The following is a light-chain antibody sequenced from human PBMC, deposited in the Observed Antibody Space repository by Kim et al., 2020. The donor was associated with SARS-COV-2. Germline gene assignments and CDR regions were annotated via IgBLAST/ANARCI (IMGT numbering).Light chain of an antibody. CDR3: QQYGSSPT. CDR1: QSVSSSY. CDR2: DAS. J-gene: IGKJ2*01. Sequence: SLSPGERATPSGGAMQSVSSSYLAWYKQKPGLAPRLLIYDASSRATGIPDRFSGSGSGTDFTLTISRLEPEDFAVYYCQQYGSSPTFGQGTRLEI. V-gene: IGKV3D-20*01.